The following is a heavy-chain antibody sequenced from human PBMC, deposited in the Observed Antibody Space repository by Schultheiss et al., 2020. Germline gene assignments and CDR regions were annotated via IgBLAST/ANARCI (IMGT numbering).Heavy chain of an antibody. D-gene: IGHD2/OR15-2a*01. CDR2: IKNKANRYTT. CDR1: GFTFSDSY. J-gene: IGHJ4*02. V-gene: IGHV3-72*01. CDR3: VRTSSTSDD. Sequence: GGSLRLSCAASGFTFSDSYMDWVRQAPGKGLEWVGRIKNKANRYTTEYAASVKGRITISRDDSKNLLYLEMNNLKTEDTAVYFCVRTSSTSDDWGQGTLVTVSS.